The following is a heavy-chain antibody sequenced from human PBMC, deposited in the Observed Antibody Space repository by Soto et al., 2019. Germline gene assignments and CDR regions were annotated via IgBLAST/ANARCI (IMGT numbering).Heavy chain of an antibody. CDR3: ARDNYCDYDY. CDR1: GYTFTTYA. V-gene: IGHV1-18*01. D-gene: IGHD4-17*01. CDR2: ISNYNGHT. Sequence: QVQLEKSGAEVKKPGASVKVSCKASGYTFTTYAISWVRQAPGQGLEWMGWISNYNGHTNYPQNLQGRVTMTTDTSTDTAYMELRSLRSDDTAVYYCARDNYCDYDYWGQGTLVTVSS. J-gene: IGHJ4*02.